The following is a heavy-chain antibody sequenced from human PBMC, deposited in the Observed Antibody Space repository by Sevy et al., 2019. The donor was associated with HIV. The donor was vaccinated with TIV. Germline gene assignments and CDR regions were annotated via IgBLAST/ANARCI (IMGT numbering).Heavy chain of an antibody. D-gene: IGHD3-16*01. CDR2: INSEGSFI. J-gene: IGHJ6*02. CDR3: VRYQYYYGMDV. Sequence: GGSLRLSCAASGFTFSNYWMHWVRQVPGKGLAWVARINSEGSFISYADVVKGRFTISRDNANNTLHLQMKSLRAEDTAVYYCVRYQYYYGMDVWGQGTTVTVSS. CDR1: GFTFSNYW. V-gene: IGHV3-74*01.